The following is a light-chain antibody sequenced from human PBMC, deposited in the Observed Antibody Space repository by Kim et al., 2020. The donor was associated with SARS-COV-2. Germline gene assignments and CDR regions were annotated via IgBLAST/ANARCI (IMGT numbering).Light chain of an antibody. CDR1: QGISRD. CDR2: TAS. V-gene: IGKV1-9*01. Sequence: ESGGDRVTITGRASQGISRDLAWYQQKAGTAPKLLIYTASTLQSGVPSRFSGSGSGTDFTLTISSLQPEDVATYYCQQLNRYPSTFGQGTRLEIK. J-gene: IGKJ5*01. CDR3: QQLNRYPST.